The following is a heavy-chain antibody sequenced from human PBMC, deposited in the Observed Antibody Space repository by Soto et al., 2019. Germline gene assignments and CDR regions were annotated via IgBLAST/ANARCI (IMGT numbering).Heavy chain of an antibody. Sequence: EVQLVESGGGLVQPGGSLRLSCAASGFTFSSYSMNWVRQAPGKGLEWVSLITDNGGSTYYADSVKGRFTISRDNTKNTLFLQMNSLSAEDTAVYYGAKERPTTTALDYWGQGALVTVSS. CDR2: ITDNGGST. D-gene: IGHD4-17*01. CDR3: AKERPTTTALDY. V-gene: IGHV3-23*04. CDR1: GFTFSSYS. J-gene: IGHJ4*02.